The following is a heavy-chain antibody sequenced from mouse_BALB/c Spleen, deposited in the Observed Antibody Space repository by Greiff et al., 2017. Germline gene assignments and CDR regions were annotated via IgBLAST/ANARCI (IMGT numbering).Heavy chain of an antibody. D-gene: IGHD1-2*01. J-gene: IGHJ4*01. CDR3: ARDYGYVNAMDY. CDR2: INPSTGYT. V-gene: IGHV1-7*01. CDR1: GYTFTSYW. Sequence: QVQLKQSGAELAKPGASVKMSCKASGYTFTSYWMHWVKQRPGQGLEWIGYINPSTGYTEYNQKFKDKATLTADKSSSTAYMQLSSLTSEDSAVYYCARDYGYVNAMDYWGQGTSVTVSS.